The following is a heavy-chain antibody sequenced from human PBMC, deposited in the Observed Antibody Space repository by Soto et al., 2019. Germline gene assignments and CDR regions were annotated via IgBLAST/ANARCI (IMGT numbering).Heavy chain of an antibody. J-gene: IGHJ5*01. Sequence: PGGSLRLSCEASGVMFGTSVMHWVRQAPGKGLEWVSGIWLDGSERYYSDSVKGRFTISRDNSKNTLLLQMNSLRVEDTAVYFCARDASGTTSFLASWGQGTLVTVSS. CDR2: IWLDGSER. CDR1: GVMFGTSV. D-gene: IGHD1-1*01. V-gene: IGHV3-33*01. CDR3: ARDASGTTSFLAS.